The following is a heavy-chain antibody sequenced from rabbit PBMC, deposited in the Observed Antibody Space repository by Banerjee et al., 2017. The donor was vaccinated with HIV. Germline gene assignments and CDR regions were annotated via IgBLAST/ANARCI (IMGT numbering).Heavy chain of an antibody. Sequence: QLKESGGGLVQPGGSLKLSCKASGFDFSSYYMSWVRQAPGKGLEWIGSIDPVFGSTYYASWVNGRFTISSHNAQNTLYLQLNSLTAADTATYFCARNDMGAGSSGDLWGPGTLVTVS. CDR2: IDPVFGST. D-gene: IGHD8-1*01. J-gene: IGHJ4*01. CDR1: GFDFSSYY. CDR3: ARNDMGAGSSGDL. V-gene: IGHV1S7*01.